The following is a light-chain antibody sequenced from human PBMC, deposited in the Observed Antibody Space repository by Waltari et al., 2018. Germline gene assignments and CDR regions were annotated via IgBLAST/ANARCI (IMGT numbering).Light chain of an antibody. CDR3: QQRRNWPLT. CDR2: GAS. V-gene: IGKV3-11*01. CDR1: QSVNNY. J-gene: IGKJ4*01. Sequence: DIVLTQSPATLSLSPGERATLSCRAIQSVNNYLAWYQQKPGQAPMLLIYGASNRATGIPARFSGSGSGTDFTLTISTLEPEDFAVYYCQQRRNWPLTFGGGTKVEIK.